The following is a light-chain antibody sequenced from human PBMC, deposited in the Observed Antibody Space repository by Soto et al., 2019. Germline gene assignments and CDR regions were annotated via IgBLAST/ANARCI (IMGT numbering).Light chain of an antibody. V-gene: IGKV3-11*01. Sequence: EIVLTQSPATLSLSPGERATLSCRASQSVSSYLAWYQQKPGQAPRLLIYDASNRATGIPARFSGSGSGTDFTLTISSLEPEDFAVYYCQQRSNLPPWTFCQGTNVEI. CDR2: DAS. CDR3: QQRSNLPPWT. CDR1: QSVSSY. J-gene: IGKJ1*01.